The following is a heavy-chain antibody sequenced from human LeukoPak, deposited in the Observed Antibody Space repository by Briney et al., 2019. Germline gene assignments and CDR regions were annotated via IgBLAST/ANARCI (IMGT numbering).Heavy chain of an antibody. J-gene: IGHJ4*02. D-gene: IGHD7-27*01. V-gene: IGHV4-34*01. Sequence: SETLSLTCAVYGGSFSGYYWSWIRQPPGKGLEWIGEINHSGSTNYNPSLKSRVTISVDTSKNQFSLKLSSVTAADTAVYYCAITGDIDYWGQGTLVTVSS. CDR2: INHSGST. CDR1: GGSFSGYY. CDR3: AITGDIDY.